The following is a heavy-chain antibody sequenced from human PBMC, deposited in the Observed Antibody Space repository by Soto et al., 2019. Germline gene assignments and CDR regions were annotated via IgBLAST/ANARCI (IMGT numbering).Heavy chain of an antibody. CDR1: GYTFTDLY. J-gene: IGHJ4*02. CDR2: IDPNSGGS. V-gene: IGHV1-2*02. D-gene: IGHD3-10*01. Sequence: QVQLVQSGAEVKKPGASVRVSCKPSGYTFTDLYIHWVRQAPGLGLEWMGWIDPNSGGSRKTQKFQGSLTMTRDTSTSTVYMELSSLRSDDTAVHYCARDNYGPLDFWGQGTLVTVSS. CDR3: ARDNYGPLDF.